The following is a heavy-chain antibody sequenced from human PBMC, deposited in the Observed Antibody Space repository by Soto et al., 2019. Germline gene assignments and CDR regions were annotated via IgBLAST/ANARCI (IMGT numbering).Heavy chain of an antibody. J-gene: IGHJ6*02. V-gene: IGHV3-23*01. CDR1: GFTFSNYA. CDR2: ISGSSRGT. CDR3: AKDPGENIAARRALDV. Sequence: EVQLLESGGGLVQPGGSLRLSCAASGFTFSNYAMNWVRQAPGKGLEWVSAISGSSRGTYYADSVKGRFTISRDNSKNTLYLEMNSLRAEDTAVYYCAKDPGENIAARRALDVWGQGTTVTVSS. D-gene: IGHD6-6*01.